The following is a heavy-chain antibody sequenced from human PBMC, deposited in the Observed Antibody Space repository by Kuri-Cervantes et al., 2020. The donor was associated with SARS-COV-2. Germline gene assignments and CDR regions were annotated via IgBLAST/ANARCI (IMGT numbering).Heavy chain of an antibody. CDR2: IIPILGIA. CDR3: ARDAIRDGYNEGY. V-gene: IGHV1-69*04. CDR1: GGTSSSYA. J-gene: IGHJ4*02. Sequence: SVKVSCKASGGTSSSYAISWVRQAPGQGLEWMGRIIPILGIANYAQKFQGRVTITADKSTSTAYMELSSLRSEDTAVYYCARDAIRDGYNEGYWGQGTLVTVSS. D-gene: IGHD5-24*01.